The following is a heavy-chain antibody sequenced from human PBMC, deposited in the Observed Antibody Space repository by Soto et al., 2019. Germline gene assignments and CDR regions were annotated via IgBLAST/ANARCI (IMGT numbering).Heavy chain of an antibody. V-gene: IGHV1-3*01. CDR1: GYSFTDYD. CDR3: ARSLHHHLITMVRGESFPFDP. D-gene: IGHD3-10*01. J-gene: IGHJ5*02. Sequence: ASVKVSCKTSGYSFTDYDIHWVRQAPGQRLEWMGWINAGNGNTKYSQKFQGRVTITRDTSASTAYMELSSLRSEDTAVYYCARSLHHHLITMVRGESFPFDPWGQGTLVTVSS. CDR2: INAGNGNT.